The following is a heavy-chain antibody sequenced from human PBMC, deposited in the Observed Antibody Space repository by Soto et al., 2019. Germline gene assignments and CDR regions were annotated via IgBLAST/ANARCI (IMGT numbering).Heavy chain of an antibody. V-gene: IGHV5-51*01. Sequence: GESLKISCQASGYTFTNYCIAWVRHMPGRGLEWMGLIFPRDSDTRYNSPFEGQVTISTDRSIATAYLQWTSLRASDTATYFCARLGSLLQSNDYWGQGTPVTVSS. J-gene: IGHJ4*02. D-gene: IGHD4-4*01. CDR3: ARLGSLLQSNDY. CDR2: IFPRDSDT. CDR1: GYTFTNYC.